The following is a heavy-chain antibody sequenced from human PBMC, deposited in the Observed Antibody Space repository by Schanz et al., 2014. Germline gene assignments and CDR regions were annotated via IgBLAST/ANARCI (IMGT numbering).Heavy chain of an antibody. CDR2: VTWDGVYT. V-gene: IGHV3-43*01. J-gene: IGHJ4*02. CDR1: GFTFDDYT. D-gene: IGHD2-21*01. CDR3: ARQHEVIQQVSDY. Sequence: EVQLVESGGVVVQPGGSLRLSCAASGFTFDDYTMHWVRQPPGKGLEWVSLVTWDGVYTYYTDSVQGRFTISRDNSKNALYLQMDRLRAEAAAVYYCARQHEVIQQVSDYWGQGTLVTVSS.